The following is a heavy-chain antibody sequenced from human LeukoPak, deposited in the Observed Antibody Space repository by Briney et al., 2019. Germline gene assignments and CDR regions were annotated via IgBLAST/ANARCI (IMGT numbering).Heavy chain of an antibody. CDR3: ARGGYSGYDFGRGAFDI. D-gene: IGHD5-12*01. CDR2: INHGGST. J-gene: IGHJ3*02. V-gene: IGHV4-34*01. CDR1: GGSFSGYY. Sequence: KTSETLSLTCAVYGGSFSGYYWSWIRQPPGKGLEWIGEINHGGSTNYNPSLKSRVTISVDTSKNQFSLKLSSVTAADTAVYYCARGGYSGYDFGRGAFDIWGQGTMVTVSS.